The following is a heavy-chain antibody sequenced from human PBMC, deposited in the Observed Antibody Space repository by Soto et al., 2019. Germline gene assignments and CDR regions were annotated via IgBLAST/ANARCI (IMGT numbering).Heavy chain of an antibody. Sequence: QVQLVESGGGVVQPGRSLRLSCAASTFTLSTYGMHWVRQAPGKGLEWVAVISYDGNNKYYADSVKGRFTISRDNSRNTLSLQMNSLTPEDTAVYYCSRGAEYQVPSRDYYDGIDVWGQGIMVTVSS. CDR3: SRGAEYQVPSRDYYDGIDV. CDR1: TFTLSTYG. D-gene: IGHD2-2*01. V-gene: IGHV3-30*03. CDR2: ISYDGNNK. J-gene: IGHJ6*02.